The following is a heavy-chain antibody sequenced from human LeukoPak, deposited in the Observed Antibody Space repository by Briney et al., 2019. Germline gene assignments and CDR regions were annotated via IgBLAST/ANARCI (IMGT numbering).Heavy chain of an antibody. CDR1: GGSMNNYY. D-gene: IGHD3-10*01. Sequence: SETLSLTCTVSGGSMNNYYWSWVRQSPEKGLEWIGYISYSGSTNSNPSLKSRVTISLDTSKNQFSLKLTSVTAADTAVYYCAGQKLRWFGELSYFDYWGQGTLVTVSS. J-gene: IGHJ4*02. CDR2: ISYSGST. V-gene: IGHV4-59*01. CDR3: AGQKLRWFGELSYFDY.